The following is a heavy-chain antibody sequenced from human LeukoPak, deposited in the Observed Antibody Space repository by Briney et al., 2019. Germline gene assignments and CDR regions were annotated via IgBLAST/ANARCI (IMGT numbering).Heavy chain of an antibody. J-gene: IGHJ6*02. CDR3: ARALNYGDYEVYYGMDV. CDR1: GYTFTSYG. CDR2: ISAYNGNT. D-gene: IGHD4-17*01. V-gene: IGHV1-18*01. Sequence: ASVKVSCKASGYTFTSYGISWGRQAPGQGLEWMGWISAYNGNTNYAQKLQGRVTMTTDTSTSTAYMELRSLRSDDTAVYYCARALNYGDYEVYYGMDVWGQGTTVTVSS.